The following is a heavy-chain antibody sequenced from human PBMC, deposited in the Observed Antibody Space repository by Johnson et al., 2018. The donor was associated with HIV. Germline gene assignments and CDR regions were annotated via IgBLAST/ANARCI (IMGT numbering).Heavy chain of an antibody. J-gene: IGHJ3*02. CDR1: GFTFSSYA. V-gene: IGHV3-23*04. CDR3: ARESGGQYDAFDI. CDR2: ISGSGGST. D-gene: IGHD3-16*01. Sequence: MLLVESGGGLVQPGGSLRLSCAASGFTFSSYAMSWVRQAPGKGLEWVSAISGSGGSTYYADSVKGRFTISRDNSKNTLYLQMNSLRAEDTAVYYCARESGGQYDAFDIWGQGTMVTVSS.